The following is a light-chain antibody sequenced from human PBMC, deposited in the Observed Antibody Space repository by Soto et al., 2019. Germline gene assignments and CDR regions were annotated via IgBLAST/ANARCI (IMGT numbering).Light chain of an antibody. CDR2: GVS. J-gene: IGLJ1*01. V-gene: IGLV2-14*01. Sequence: QSALTQPASVSGSPGQSITISCTGSGSDIARYDYVSWYQHHPGKVPKLIIYGVSNRPSGVSSRFSGSKSGRTASLTVSGLRAEDEADYYCCSYASSSTYVFGTGTKVTVL. CDR3: CSYASSSTYV. CDR1: GSDIARYDY.